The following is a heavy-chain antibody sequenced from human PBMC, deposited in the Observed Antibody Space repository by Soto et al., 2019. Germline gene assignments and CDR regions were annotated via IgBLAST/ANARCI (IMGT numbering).Heavy chain of an antibody. Sequence: SETLSLTCAVYGGSFSGYYWSWIRQPPGKGLGWIGEINHSGSTNYNPSLKSRVTISVDTSKNQFSLKLSSVTAADTAVYYCAREPPNLYGSGSYQIIDGMDVWGRGTTVTVSS. CDR3: AREPPNLYGSGSYQIIDGMDV. D-gene: IGHD3-10*01. V-gene: IGHV4-34*01. CDR2: INHSGST. CDR1: GGSFSGYY. J-gene: IGHJ6*02.